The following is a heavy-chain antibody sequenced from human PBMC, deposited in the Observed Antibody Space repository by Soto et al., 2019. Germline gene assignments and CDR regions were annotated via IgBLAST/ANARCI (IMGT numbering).Heavy chain of an antibody. Sequence: PGESLKISCKGSGYTFTDYWIGWVRQLPGKGLEWMGIIYPGDSDTRYSPSFQGHVTISADKSISTAYLQWNSLKASDTAMYYCARQSRVGALLYYYGMDVWGQGTTVTVTS. D-gene: IGHD1-26*01. V-gene: IGHV5-51*01. CDR2: IYPGDSDT. CDR1: GYTFTDYW. J-gene: IGHJ6*02. CDR3: ARQSRVGALLYYYGMDV.